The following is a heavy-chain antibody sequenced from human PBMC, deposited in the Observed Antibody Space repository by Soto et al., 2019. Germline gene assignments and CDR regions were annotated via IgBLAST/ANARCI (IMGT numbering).Heavy chain of an antibody. V-gene: IGHV2-5*01. CDR1: GFSLTTPGLG. J-gene: IGHJ4*02. D-gene: IGHD1-1*01. Sequence: QITLKHSGPTLVKPTQTLTLTCTVSGFSLTTPGLGVGWIRQPPGKALEWLTPVYWHDDKRYSSSLRDRLTIARDTSNNQVVLSMTNMDPEDSATYYCVRLMSTDTTGYFDYWGQGILVTVSS. CDR3: VRLMSTDTTGYFDY. CDR2: VYWHDDK.